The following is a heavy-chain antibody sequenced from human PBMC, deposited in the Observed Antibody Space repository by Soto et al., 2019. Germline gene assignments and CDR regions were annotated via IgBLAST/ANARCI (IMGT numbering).Heavy chain of an antibody. Sequence: PLTCAVSIATISSGGYSWSWFRQPQGKGLEWIVHIYHSGSTCYNPSLKSRVTISVDRSTNEFSLTLRFVASADGSWYYCASVYSANGRFDYWGQGILVTVSS. D-gene: IGHD4-4*01. V-gene: IGHV4-30-2*01. CDR2: IYHSGST. CDR1: IATISSGGYS. CDR3: ASVYSANGRFDY. J-gene: IGHJ4*01.